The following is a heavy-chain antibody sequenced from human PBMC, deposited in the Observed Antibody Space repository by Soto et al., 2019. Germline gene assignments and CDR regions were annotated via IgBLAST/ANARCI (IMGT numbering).Heavy chain of an antibody. CDR2: ISTDGSST. D-gene: IGHD2-2*01. V-gene: IGHV3-74*01. Sequence: GGSLRLSCAATGFTFSTYWMHWVRQGPGKGLVWVSRISTDGSSTTYADSVKGRFTISRDNAKNTLYLQMNSLRAEDTAVYYCARATGSNPPFDYWGQGS. J-gene: IGHJ4*02. CDR3: ARATGSNPPFDY. CDR1: GFTFSTYW.